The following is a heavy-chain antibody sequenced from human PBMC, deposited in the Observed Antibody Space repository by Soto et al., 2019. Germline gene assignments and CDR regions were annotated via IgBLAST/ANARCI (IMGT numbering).Heavy chain of an antibody. J-gene: IGHJ6*02. V-gene: IGHV1-69*01. D-gene: IGHD2-2*02. Sequence: QVQLVQSGAEVRKSGSSVKVSCKASGGTFSNYVISWVRQAPGQGLEWMGGIIPFFGIANYAQKFQGRVTITADESTSTAYMELSSLRSEDTAVYYCAAGYCNNTNCHSPWYNYNGLDVWGQGTTVTVSS. CDR1: GGTFSNYV. CDR2: IIPFFGIA. CDR3: AAGYCNNTNCHSPWYNYNGLDV.